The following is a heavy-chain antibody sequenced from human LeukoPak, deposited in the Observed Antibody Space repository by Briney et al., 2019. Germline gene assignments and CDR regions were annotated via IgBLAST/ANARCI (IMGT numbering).Heavy chain of an antibody. J-gene: IGHJ4*02. CDR2: ISYDGSNK. D-gene: IGHD3-22*01. CDR1: GFTFSSYA. Sequence: PGGSLRLSCAASGFTFSSYAMHWVRQAPGKGLEWVAVISYDGSNKYYADSVKGRFTISRDNSKNTLNLQMNSLRAEDTAVYYCARAAFYYDGSGFSDPFDYWGQGSLVTVSS. V-gene: IGHV3-30-3*01. CDR3: ARAAFYYDGSGFSDPFDY.